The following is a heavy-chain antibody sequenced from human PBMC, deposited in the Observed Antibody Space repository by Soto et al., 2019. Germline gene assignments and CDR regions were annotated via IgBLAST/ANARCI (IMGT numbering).Heavy chain of an antibody. Sequence: QVQLQESGPGLVKPSQTLSLTCTVSGGSISSGDYFWSWIRQYQGKGLEWIGYIYYSGSTYYNPSRKTRVTISLDPSKSQFSLKLSSMTAADTAVYYCARGRALYSNYDSWGQGTLVTVSS. CDR3: ARGRALYSNYDS. J-gene: IGHJ5*01. CDR1: GGSISSGDYF. D-gene: IGHD4-4*01. CDR2: IYYSGST. V-gene: IGHV4-31*03.